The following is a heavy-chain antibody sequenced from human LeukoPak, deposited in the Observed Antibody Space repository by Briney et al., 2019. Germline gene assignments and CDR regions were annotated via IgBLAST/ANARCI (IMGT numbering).Heavy chain of an antibody. CDR3: AKGPDYDSSGFGPPYYFDY. V-gene: IGHV3-23*01. D-gene: IGHD3-22*01. CDR2: ISGSGGST. CDR1: GFTFSSYA. Sequence: PGGSLRLSCAASGFTFSSYAMSWVRQAPGKGLEWVSAISGSGGSTYYADSVKGRFTISRDNSKNTLYLQMNSLRAEDTAVYYCAKGPDYDSSGFGPPYYFDYWGQGTLVTVSS. J-gene: IGHJ4*02.